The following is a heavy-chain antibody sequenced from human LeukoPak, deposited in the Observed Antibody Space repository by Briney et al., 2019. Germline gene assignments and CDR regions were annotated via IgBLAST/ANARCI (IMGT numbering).Heavy chain of an antibody. J-gene: IGHJ3*02. CDR2: INPNSGGT. CDR1: GYTFTGYY. Sequence: ASVKVSCKASGYTFTGYYMHWVRQAPGQGLEWMGRINPNSGGTNYAQKFQGRVTMTRDTSVSTACMELSRLRSDDTAVYYCASDSVAGSAFDIWGQGTMVTVSS. V-gene: IGHV1-2*06. CDR3: ASDSVAGSAFDI. D-gene: IGHD6-19*01.